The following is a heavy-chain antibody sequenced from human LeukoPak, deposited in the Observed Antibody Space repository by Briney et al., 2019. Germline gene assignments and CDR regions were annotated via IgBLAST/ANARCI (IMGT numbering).Heavy chain of an antibody. CDR1: GGSISSYS. V-gene: IGHV4-59*08. D-gene: IGHD3-10*01. CDR2: IYYRGST. Sequence: SETLSVTCIVSGGSISSYSWRWLRQPPGKGLEWIGYIYYRGSTNYNPSLKSRATISVDTSKNQFSLKLSPVTAAYTAVYYCARKYFEAVDIWGQGTMVTVSS. CDR3: ARKYFEAVDI. J-gene: IGHJ3*02.